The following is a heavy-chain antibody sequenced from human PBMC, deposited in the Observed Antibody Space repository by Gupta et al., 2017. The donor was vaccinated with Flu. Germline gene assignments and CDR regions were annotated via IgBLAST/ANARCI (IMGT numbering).Heavy chain of an antibody. CDR2: INAGNGNT. Sequence: QVQLVQSGAEVKKPGASVKVSCKASGYTFTSYAMHWVRQAPGQRLEWMGWINAGNGNTKYSQKFQGRVTITRDTSASTAYMELSSLRSEDTAVYYCARERVVIGQHYGMDVWGQGTTVTVSS. CDR3: ARERVVIGQHYGMDV. J-gene: IGHJ6*02. D-gene: IGHD3-3*01. V-gene: IGHV1-3*01. CDR1: GYTFTSYA.